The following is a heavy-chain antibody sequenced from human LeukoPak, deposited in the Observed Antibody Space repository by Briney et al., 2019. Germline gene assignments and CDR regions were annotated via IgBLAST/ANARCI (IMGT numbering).Heavy chain of an antibody. CDR2: ISGRSSHI. CDR1: GFIFSDCR. D-gene: IGHD6-25*01. V-gene: IGHV3-21*01. Sequence: GGSLRLTCTASGFIFSDCRMNRLRQAPGKGLEWVSAISGRSSHIYYRDSVKGRFAISRDNAENSLYLQMDSLRAEDTALYYCAGAFPPHRDSAAVDVWGKGTLVTVSS. J-gene: IGHJ4*02. CDR3: AGAFPPHRDSAAVDV.